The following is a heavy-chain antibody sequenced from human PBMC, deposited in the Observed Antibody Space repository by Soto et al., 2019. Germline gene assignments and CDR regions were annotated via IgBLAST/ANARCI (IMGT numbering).Heavy chain of an antibody. CDR2: TYYRYKWDN. Sequence: SQTLSLTCAISGDSVSSKSAAWSWIRQSPSRGLEWLGRTYYRYKWDNDYAVSVESRITLNPDTSMNQLSLQLNSMTPEDTSVYYCAREPVTGAFDIWGQGTMVTVS. CDR1: GDSVSSKSAA. V-gene: IGHV6-1*01. J-gene: IGHJ3*02. D-gene: IGHD1-1*01. CDR3: AREPVTGAFDI.